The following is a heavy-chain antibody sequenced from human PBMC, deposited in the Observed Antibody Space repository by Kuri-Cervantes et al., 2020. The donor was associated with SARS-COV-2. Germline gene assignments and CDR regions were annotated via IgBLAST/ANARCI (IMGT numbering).Heavy chain of an antibody. J-gene: IGHJ4*02. D-gene: IGHD2-15*01. CDR3: ARDLSAGMASGGGYR. CDR2: IKEDGSEK. Sequence: GGSLRLSCAASGFTFSSYWMTWVRQAPGKGLEWVANIKEDGSEKHYVESVKGRLTISRDNAKNSLYLQMNNLRAEDTAVYYCARDLSAGMASGGGYRWGQGALVTVSS. CDR1: GFTFSSYW. V-gene: IGHV3-7*01.